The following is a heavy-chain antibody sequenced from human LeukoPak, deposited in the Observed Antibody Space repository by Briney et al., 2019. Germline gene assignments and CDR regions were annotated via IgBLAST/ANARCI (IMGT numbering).Heavy chain of an antibody. D-gene: IGHD2-15*01. CDR1: GYTFTGYY. CDR2: STLTVVA. CDR3: ARATGVGYCSGGSCYPGWPGIYYYGMDV. Sequence: ASVKVSCKASGYTFTGYYMHWVRQALDEGLSGWDGSTLTVVAQTMQKYQGWVTMTRDTSISTAYMELSRLRSDDTAVYYCARATGVGYCSGGSCYPGWPGIYYYGMDVWGQGTTVTVSS. J-gene: IGHJ6*02. V-gene: IGHV1-2*04.